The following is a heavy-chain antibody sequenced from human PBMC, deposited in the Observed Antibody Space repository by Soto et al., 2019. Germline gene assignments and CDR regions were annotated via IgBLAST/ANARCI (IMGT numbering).Heavy chain of an antibody. J-gene: IGHJ5*02. V-gene: IGHV1-18*01. Sequence: QVQLVQSGAEVKKPGASVKVSCKASGYTFTSYGISWVRQAPGQGLEWMGWISAYNGNTNYAQKLQSRVTMTTNTSTITAYMELRSLRSDDTAVYYCARDTGYYDYVWGSYRYNWFDPWGQGTLVTVSS. D-gene: IGHD3-16*02. CDR1: GYTFTSYG. CDR2: ISAYNGNT. CDR3: ARDTGYYDYVWGSYRYNWFDP.